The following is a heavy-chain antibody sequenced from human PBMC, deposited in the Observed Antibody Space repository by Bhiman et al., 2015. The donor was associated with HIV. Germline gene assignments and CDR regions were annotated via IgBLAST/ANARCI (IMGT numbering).Heavy chain of an antibody. CDR1: GFTFSSYA. V-gene: IGHV3-7*01. D-gene: IGHD6-19*01. Sequence: EVQLLESGGGLVQPGGSLRLSCAASGFTFSSYAMSWVRQAPEKGLEWVANIKEDGSEKYYVDSVKGRFTISRDNAKNSLYLQMNTLRAEDTALYYCAREAVAGSVYFNYWGQGTLVTVSS. CDR3: AREAVAGSVYFNY. J-gene: IGHJ4*02. CDR2: IKEDGSEK.